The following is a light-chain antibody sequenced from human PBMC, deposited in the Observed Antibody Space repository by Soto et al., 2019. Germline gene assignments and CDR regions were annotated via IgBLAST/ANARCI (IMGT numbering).Light chain of an antibody. CDR2: DSS. CDR1: QSVDKF. J-gene: IGKJ5*01. Sequence: EVELTQSPATLSLSPGETATLSCRASQSVDKFLAWYQQRPGQPPRLLIFDSSNRAAGVPVRFSGSGSGTVFTLTIGSLEPEDSAVYLCQQRKHWPPITLGQGTRLEIK. V-gene: IGKV3-11*01. CDR3: QQRKHWPPIT.